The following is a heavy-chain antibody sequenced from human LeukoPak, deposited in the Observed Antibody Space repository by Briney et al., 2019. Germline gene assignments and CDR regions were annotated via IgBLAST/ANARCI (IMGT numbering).Heavy chain of an antibody. CDR3: ARDSPTSPAMAAYNWFDP. CDR1: GGTFSSYA. J-gene: IGHJ5*02. Sequence: ASVKVSCKASGGTFSSYAISWVRQAPGQGLEWMGGIIPIFGTANYAQKFQGRVTITADESTSTAYMELSSLRSEDTAVYYCARDSPTSPAMAAYNWFDPWGQGTLVTVSS. D-gene: IGHD5-18*01. V-gene: IGHV1-69*01. CDR2: IIPIFGTA.